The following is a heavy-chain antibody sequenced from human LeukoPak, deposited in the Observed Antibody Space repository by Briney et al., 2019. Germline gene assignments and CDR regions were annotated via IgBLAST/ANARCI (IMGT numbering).Heavy chain of an antibody. CDR3: AKVATWTHFDY. Sequence: GGSLRLSCAASGFTFSNYGMSWVRQAPGKGLEWVSALSGTSDSTYYADSVEGRFSISRDNSKNTLYLQISSLRVEDTAVYYCAKVATWTHFDYWGQGILVTVSS. CDR2: LSGTSDST. CDR1: GFTFSNYG. J-gene: IGHJ4*02. V-gene: IGHV3-23*01. D-gene: IGHD3/OR15-3a*01.